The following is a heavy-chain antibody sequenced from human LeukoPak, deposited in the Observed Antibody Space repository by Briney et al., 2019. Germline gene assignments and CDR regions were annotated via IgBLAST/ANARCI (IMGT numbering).Heavy chain of an antibody. Sequence: KPSETLSLTCTVSGGSISSYYWSWIRQPPGKGLEWIGYIYYSGSTNYNPSLKSRVTISVDTSKNQFSLKLSSVTAADTAVYYCAGQGIAARGPEYFQRWGQGTLVTVSS. D-gene: IGHD6-6*01. CDR3: AGQGIAARGPEYFQR. V-gene: IGHV4-59*08. CDR2: IYYSGST. J-gene: IGHJ1*01. CDR1: GGSISSYY.